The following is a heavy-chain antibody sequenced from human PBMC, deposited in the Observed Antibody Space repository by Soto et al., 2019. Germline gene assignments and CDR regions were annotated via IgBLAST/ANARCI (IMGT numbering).Heavy chain of an antibody. CDR2: TYYRSKWYN. V-gene: IGHV6-1*01. CDR1: GDSVSSNSAA. CDR3: ARDPSYCSSTSCYYYYYYYMDV. J-gene: IGHJ6*03. Sequence: QLQTLSLTCAISGDSVSSNSAAWNWIRQSPSRGLEWLGRTYYRSKWYNDYAVSVKSRITINPDTSKNQFSLQLNSVTPEDTAVYYCARDPSYCSSTSCYYYYYYYMDVWGKGTTVTVSS. D-gene: IGHD2-2*01.